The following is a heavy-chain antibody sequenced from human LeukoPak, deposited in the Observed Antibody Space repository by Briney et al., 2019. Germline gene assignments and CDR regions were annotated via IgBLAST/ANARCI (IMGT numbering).Heavy chain of an antibody. CDR2: IKSKIDGGTT. J-gene: IGHJ4*02. CDR1: GFTFTNAW. D-gene: IGHD3-3*01. Sequence: KTGGSLRLSCAASGFTFTNAWMSWVRQAPGKGLEWVGRIKSKIDGGTTDYAAPVKGRFTISRDDSKNTLYLQMNSLRAEDTAVYYCAREYNLLRFLEWSYFDYWGQGTLVTVSS. V-gene: IGHV3-15*01. CDR3: AREYNLLRFLEWSYFDY.